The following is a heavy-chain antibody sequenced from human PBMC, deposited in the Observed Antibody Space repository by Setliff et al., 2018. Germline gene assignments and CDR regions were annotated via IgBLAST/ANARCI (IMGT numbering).Heavy chain of an antibody. V-gene: IGHV4-4*07. CDR3: TRNFLGWLARF. CDR1: GGSINEYY. D-gene: IGHD6-19*01. Sequence: SETLSLTCSVSGGSINEYYWSWFRQPAGKGLEWIGRIYSVENTDYNPSLKSRVTMSADTSKNQFSLKLKSVTAADTAVYYCTRNFLGWLARFWGRGTLVTVSS. CDR2: IYSVENT. J-gene: IGHJ4*02.